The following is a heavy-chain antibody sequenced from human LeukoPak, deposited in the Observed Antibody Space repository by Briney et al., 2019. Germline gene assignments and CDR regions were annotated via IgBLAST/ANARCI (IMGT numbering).Heavy chain of an antibody. CDR2: IKSKTDGGTT. V-gene: IGHV3-15*01. J-gene: IGHJ3*02. CDR1: GFTFSNAW. CDR3: TTDTAKAAPVRIDFYYYDSSGYYDAFDI. Sequence: GGSLRLSCAASGFTFSNAWMSWVRQAPGKGLEGVGRIKSKTDGGTTDYAAPVKGRFTISRDDSKKPLYLQMNSLKTEDTAVYYCTTDTAKAAPVRIDFYYYDSSGYYDAFDIWGQGTMVTVSS. D-gene: IGHD3-22*01.